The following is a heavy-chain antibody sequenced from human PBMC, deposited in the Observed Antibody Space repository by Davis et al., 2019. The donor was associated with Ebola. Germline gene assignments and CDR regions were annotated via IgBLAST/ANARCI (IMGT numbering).Heavy chain of an antibody. V-gene: IGHV4-4*07. CDR2: IYTSGST. D-gene: IGHD6-13*01. J-gene: IGHJ5*02. CDR1: GGSISSYY. CDR3: ARVLGWAAAAEGGWFDP. Sequence: PSETLSLTCTVSGGSISSYYWSWIRQPAGKGLEWIGRIYTSGSTNYNPSLKSRVTMSVDTSKNQFSLKLRSVTAADTAVYYCARVLGWAAAAEGGWFDPWGQGTLVTVSS.